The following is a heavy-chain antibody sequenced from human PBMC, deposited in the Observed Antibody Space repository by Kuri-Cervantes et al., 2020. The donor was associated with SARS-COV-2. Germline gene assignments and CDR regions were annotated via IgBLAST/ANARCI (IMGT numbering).Heavy chain of an antibody. CDR2: ISSSSTI. CDR3: ARDKWPIVVVTCYFDY. D-gene: IGHD2-21*02. V-gene: IGHV3-48*01. CDR1: GFTFSSYS. Sequence: GGSLRLSCAASGFTFSSYSMNWVRQAPGKGLEWVSYISSSSTIYYADSVKGRFTISRDNAKNSLYLQMNSLRAEDTAVYYCARDKWPIVVVTCYFDYWGQGTLVTVSS. J-gene: IGHJ4*02.